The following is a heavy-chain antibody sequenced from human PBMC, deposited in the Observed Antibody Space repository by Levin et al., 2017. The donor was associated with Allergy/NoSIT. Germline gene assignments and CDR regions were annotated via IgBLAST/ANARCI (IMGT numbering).Heavy chain of an antibody. CDR3: ARGGYSSFYH. V-gene: IGHV4-59*01. CDR2: IYYSGST. J-gene: IGHJ4*02. Sequence: SQTLSLTCTVSGGSISSYYWSWIRQPPGKGLEWIGYIYYSGSTNYNPSLKSRVTISVDTSKNQFSLKLSSVTAADTAVYYCARGGYSSFYHWGQGTLVTVSS. D-gene: IGHD5-18*01. CDR1: GGSISSYY.